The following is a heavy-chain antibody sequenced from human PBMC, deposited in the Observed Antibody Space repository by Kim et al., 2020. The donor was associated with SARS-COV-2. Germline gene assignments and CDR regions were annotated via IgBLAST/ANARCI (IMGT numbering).Heavy chain of an antibody. Sequence: SETLSLTCTVSGGSISSSSYYWGWIRQPPGKGLEWIGSIYYSGSTYYNPSLKSRVTISVDTSKNQFSLKLSSVTAADTAVYYCASQVVPAAIGFYYYGM. J-gene: IGHJ6*01. V-gene: IGHV4-39*01. CDR2: IYYSGST. CDR1: GGSISSSSYY. D-gene: IGHD2-2*01. CDR3: ASQVVPAAIGFYYYGM.